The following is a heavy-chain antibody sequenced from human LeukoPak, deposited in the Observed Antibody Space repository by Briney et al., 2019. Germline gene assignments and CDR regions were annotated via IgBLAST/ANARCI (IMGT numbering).Heavy chain of an antibody. Sequence: GGSLRLSCAASGFTFSSYEMNWVRQAPGKGLEWVSYISSSGSTIYYADSVKGRFTISRDNAKNSLYLQMNSLRAEDTAVYYCAREIYSYGTPYYFDYWGQGTLVTVSS. CDR2: ISSSGSTI. D-gene: IGHD5-18*01. V-gene: IGHV3-48*03. J-gene: IGHJ4*02. CDR1: GFTFSSYE. CDR3: AREIYSYGTPYYFDY.